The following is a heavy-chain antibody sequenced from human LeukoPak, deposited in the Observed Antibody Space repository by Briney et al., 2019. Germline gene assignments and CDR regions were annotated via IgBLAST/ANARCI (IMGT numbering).Heavy chain of an antibody. D-gene: IGHD2-8*02. J-gene: IGHJ4*02. V-gene: IGHV3-7*04. Sequence: GGSLTPSCAASGFTFSNNWMSWVRQAPGKGLKGVANINRDGTDEYYVDSAKGRFTISRDNAKNSLYVQMSSLGAEDTAVYYCARAGDAGAVDYWGQGTLVTVSS. CDR3: ARAGDAGAVDY. CDR2: INRDGTDE. CDR1: GFTFSNNW.